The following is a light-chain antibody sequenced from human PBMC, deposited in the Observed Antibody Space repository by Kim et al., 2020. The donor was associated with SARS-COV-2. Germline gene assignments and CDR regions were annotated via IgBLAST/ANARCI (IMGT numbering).Light chain of an antibody. CDR3: QHFDNLPFT. J-gene: IGKJ4*01. Sequence: DIQMTQSPPSLSPSVGDRVTITCQASQDIRKYLNWYQHKPGKAPKLLIYDASNLETGVPSRFSGSGSGTDFTFTISSLQPEDIATYYCQHFDNLPFTFGGGTKVDIK. CDR1: QDIRKY. V-gene: IGKV1-33*01. CDR2: DAS.